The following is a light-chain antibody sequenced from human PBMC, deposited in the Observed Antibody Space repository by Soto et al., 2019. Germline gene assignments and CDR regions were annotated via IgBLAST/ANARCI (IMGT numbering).Light chain of an antibody. CDR2: EVS. CDR1: SSDVGGYNY. V-gene: IGLV2-14*01. J-gene: IGLJ2*01. Sequence: QSVLTQPASVSGSPGQSITISCTGSSSDVGGYNYVSWYQQHPGKAPKLMIYEVSNRPSGISNRFSGSKSGNTASLTLSGLQAEDEADYYCSSYTSSSTLEFGGGTQLTVL. CDR3: SSYTSSSTLE.